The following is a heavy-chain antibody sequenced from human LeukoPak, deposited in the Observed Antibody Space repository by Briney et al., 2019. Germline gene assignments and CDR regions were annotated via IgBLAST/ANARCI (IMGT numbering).Heavy chain of an antibody. CDR3: AKDRDTAMAHEPFFDF. D-gene: IGHD5-18*01. CDR2: INTSGGST. J-gene: IGHJ4*02. Sequence: GGSLRLSCAASGFTFSSYAMSWVRQAPGKGLEWVSTINTSGGSTYYADSVRGRFTIFRDNSKNTLYLQMNSLRAEDTAIYYCAKDRDTAMAHEPFFDFWGQGTLVTVSS. CDR1: GFTFSSYA. V-gene: IGHV3-23*01.